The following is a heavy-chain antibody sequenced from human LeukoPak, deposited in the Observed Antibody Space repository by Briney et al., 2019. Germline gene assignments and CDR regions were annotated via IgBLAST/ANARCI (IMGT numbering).Heavy chain of an antibody. Sequence: GRSLRLSCTASGFTFGDYAMSWFRQAPGKGLEWVGLIRSKAYGGKTEYLASVKGILINSRDDSISLAYLHMNSLKTADSALYYCTCYYVSSRFPGDYWGQGTLVTAAS. CDR2: IRSKAYGGKT. D-gene: IGHD3-22*01. V-gene: IGHV3-49*03. J-gene: IGHJ4*02. CDR3: TCYYVSSRFPGDY. CDR1: GFTFGDYA.